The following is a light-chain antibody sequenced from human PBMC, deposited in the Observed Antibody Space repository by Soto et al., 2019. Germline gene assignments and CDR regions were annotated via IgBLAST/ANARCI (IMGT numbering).Light chain of an antibody. V-gene: IGKV3-15*01. Sequence: EIVMTQSPATLSVSPGERATLSCRASQSISSSLAWYQQMPGQAPRLLIYGASTRATGIPARFSGSGSGTQFTLSISGLQSEDFAVYYCQHYYYWQLNFGGGTKVDI. J-gene: IGKJ4*01. CDR1: QSISSS. CDR2: GAS. CDR3: QHYYYWQLN.